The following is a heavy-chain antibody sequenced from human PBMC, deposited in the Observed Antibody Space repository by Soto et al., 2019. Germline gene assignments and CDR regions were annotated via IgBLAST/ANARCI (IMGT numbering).Heavy chain of an antibody. V-gene: IGHV3-23*01. J-gene: IGHJ2*01. CDR3: AKRRGDGYFDL. CDR1: GFIFSNFV. CDR2: IGGTSGST. Sequence: EVQLLESGGGLVQPGGSLRLSCAASGFIFSNFVMGWVRRAPGKGLEWVSAIGGTSGSTYYADSVKGRFTISRDNFKDTLSLQMNSLGAEDTALYYCAKRRGDGYFDLWGRDTLVTVSS. D-gene: IGHD7-27*01.